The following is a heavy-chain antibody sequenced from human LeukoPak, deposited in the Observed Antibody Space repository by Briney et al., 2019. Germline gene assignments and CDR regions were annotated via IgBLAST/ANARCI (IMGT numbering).Heavy chain of an antibody. D-gene: IGHD3-3*01. CDR1: GFTFDDYG. CDR2: INWNGGST. CDR3: AGGSYDFWSGYYFDY. V-gene: IGHV3-20*04. J-gene: IGHJ4*02. Sequence: PGGSLRLSCAASGFTFDDYGMSWVRQAPGKGLEWVSGINWNGGSTGYADSVKGRFTISRDNAKNSLYLQMNSLRAEYTALYYCAGGSYDFWSGYYFDYWGQGTLVTVSS.